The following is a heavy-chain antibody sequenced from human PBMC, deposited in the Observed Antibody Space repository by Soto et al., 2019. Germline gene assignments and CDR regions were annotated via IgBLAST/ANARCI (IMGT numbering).Heavy chain of an antibody. CDR1: GFTFDDYA. V-gene: IGHV3-9*01. CDR2: ISWNSGSI. CDR3: ARDLAVAGYYYYFGMDV. D-gene: IGHD6-19*01. J-gene: IGHJ6*02. Sequence: EVQLVESGGGLVQPGRSLRLSCAASGFTFDDYAMHWVRQAPGKGLEWVSGISWNSGSIGYADSVKGRFTISRDNAKNSLYLQMNSLRAEDTAVYYCARDLAVAGYYYYFGMDVWGQGTTVTVSS.